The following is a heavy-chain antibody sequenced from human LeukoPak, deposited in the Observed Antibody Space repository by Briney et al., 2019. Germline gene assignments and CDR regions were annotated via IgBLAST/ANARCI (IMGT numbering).Heavy chain of an antibody. V-gene: IGHV4-34*01. CDR2: INHSGST. D-gene: IGHD5-24*01. CDR1: GGSFSGYY. J-gene: IGHJ5*02. CDR3: ARPGMATITNWFDP. Sequence: PSETLSLTCAVYGGSFSGYYWSWLRQPPGKGLEWIGEINHSGSTNYNPSLKSRVTISVDTSKNQFSLKLSSVTAADTAVYYCARPGMATITNWFDPWGQGTLVTVSS.